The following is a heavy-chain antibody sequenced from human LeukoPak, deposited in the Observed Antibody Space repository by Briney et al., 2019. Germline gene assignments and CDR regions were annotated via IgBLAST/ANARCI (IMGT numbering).Heavy chain of an antibody. J-gene: IGHJ3*02. CDR2: INPSGGST. D-gene: IGHD3-10*01. Sequence: ASVKVSCKASGYTFTSYYMHWVRQAPGQGLEWMGIINPSGGSTSYAQKFQGRVTMTRDTSTSTVYMELSSLRSEDTAVYYCARGYGSGSRYKVGAFDIWGQGTMVTVSS. CDR1: GYTFTSYY. CDR3: ARGYGSGSRYKVGAFDI. V-gene: IGHV1-46*01.